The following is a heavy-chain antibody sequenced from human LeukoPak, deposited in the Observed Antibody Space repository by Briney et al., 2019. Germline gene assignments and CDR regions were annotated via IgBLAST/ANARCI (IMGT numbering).Heavy chain of an antibody. D-gene: IGHD2-15*01. CDR3: ARQCTGGTCYGTIDD. V-gene: IGHV3-23*01. CDR1: GFTFRSYA. CDR2: ISGSGGAA. Sequence: PGGSLRLSCTASGFTFRSYAMTWVRRAPGKGLEWVSSISGSGGAAYYAGSVKGRFTISRDNSKNTLYLQMNSLRAEDTAIYYCARQCTGGTCYGTIDDWGQGTLVTVSS. J-gene: IGHJ4*02.